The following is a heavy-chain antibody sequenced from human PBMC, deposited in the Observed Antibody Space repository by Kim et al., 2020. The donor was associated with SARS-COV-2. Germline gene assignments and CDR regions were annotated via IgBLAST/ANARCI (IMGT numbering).Heavy chain of an antibody. D-gene: IGHD3-10*01. CDR3: AKDTLPYYYGSGNRDAFDI. V-gene: IGHV7-4-1*02. CDR2: INTETGNP. J-gene: IGHJ3*02. CDR1: GYSFSSYA. Sequence: ASVKVSCEASGYSFSSYAINWVRQAPGQGLEWMGWINTETGNPTYAPGFTGRFVFSLDTSVRSAYVQISSLQAEDTAVYYCAKDTLPYYYGSGNRDAFDIWSQGTMVTVSS.